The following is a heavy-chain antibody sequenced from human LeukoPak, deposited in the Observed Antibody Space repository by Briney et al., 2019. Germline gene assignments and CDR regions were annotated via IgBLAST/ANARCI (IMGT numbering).Heavy chain of an antibody. Sequence: GGSLRLSCEASGFTFGSFAMYWVRQAPGKGLDWIAGIFGSGGSPHYADSVKGRFTISRDNFKNTVYLQINSLRAEDTAVYYCGKTTAGYSSGQKPAWPVDYWGQGTLVTVSS. CDR2: IFGSGGSP. D-gene: IGHD5-18*01. J-gene: IGHJ4*02. CDR3: GKTTAGYSSGQKPAWPVDY. V-gene: IGHV3-23*01. CDR1: GFTFGSFA.